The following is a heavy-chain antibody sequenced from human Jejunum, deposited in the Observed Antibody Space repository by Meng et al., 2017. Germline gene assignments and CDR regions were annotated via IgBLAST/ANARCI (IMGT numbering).Heavy chain of an antibody. CDR1: GFTFGPYW. Sequence: GESLKISCAASGFTFGPYWTHWVRQVPGKGLVWVAHINGGGTTIIYADSVKGRFAISRDNAKNTLYLQMNSLRAEDTAVYYCARDRGLPDSFDIWGQGTMVTVSS. CDR2: INGGGTTI. CDR3: ARDRGLPDSFDI. V-gene: IGHV3-74*01. J-gene: IGHJ3*02. D-gene: IGHD3-10*01.